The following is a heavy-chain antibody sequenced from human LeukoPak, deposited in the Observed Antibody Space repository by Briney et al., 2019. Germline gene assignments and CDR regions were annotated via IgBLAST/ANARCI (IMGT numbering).Heavy chain of an antibody. D-gene: IGHD6-13*01. CDR2: ISSSGSTI. J-gene: IGHJ4*02. CDR1: GFTFSDYY. V-gene: IGHV3-11*04. CDR3: AREPYSSSWYPLDY. Sequence: GGSLRLSCAASGFTFSDYYMSWIRQAPGEGLEWVSYISSSGSTIYYADSVKGRFTISRDNAKNSLYLQMNSLRAEDTAVYYCAREPYSSSWYPLDYWGQGTLVTVSS.